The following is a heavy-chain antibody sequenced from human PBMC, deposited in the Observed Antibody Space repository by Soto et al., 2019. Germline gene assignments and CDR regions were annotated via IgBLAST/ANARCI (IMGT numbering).Heavy chain of an antibody. CDR1: GGSFSGYY. V-gene: IGHV4-34*01. Sequence: PSETLSLTCAVYGGSFSGYYWSWIRQPPGKGLEWIGEINHSGSTNYNPSLKSRVTISVDMSKKQFYLKVSSVIAADTAVYYWARDRYGNYYHYGRDVWGQGTTVTVSS. J-gene: IGHJ6*02. CDR2: INHSGST. CDR3: ARDRYGNYYHYGRDV. D-gene: IGHD5-18*01.